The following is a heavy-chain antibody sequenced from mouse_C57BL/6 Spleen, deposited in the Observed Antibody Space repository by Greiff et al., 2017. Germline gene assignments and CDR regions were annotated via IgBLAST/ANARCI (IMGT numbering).Heavy chain of an antibody. D-gene: IGHD2-5*01. CDR2: IDPENGDT. J-gene: IGHJ4*01. V-gene: IGHV14-4*01. Sequence: VQLQQSGAELVRPGASVKLSCTASGFNIKDDYMHWVKQRPEQGLEWIGWIDPENGDTEYASKFQGKATRTADTSSNTAYLQLSSLTSEDTAVYYCTTRSNPYYAMDYWGQGTSVTVSS. CDR3: TTRSNPYYAMDY. CDR1: GFNIKDDY.